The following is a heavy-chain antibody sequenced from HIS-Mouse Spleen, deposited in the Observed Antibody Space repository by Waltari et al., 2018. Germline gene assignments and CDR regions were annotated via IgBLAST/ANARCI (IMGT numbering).Heavy chain of an antibody. CDR2: IYSGGST. CDR1: GFTVSSHS. J-gene: IGHJ4*02. D-gene: IGHD6-13*01. Sequence: EVQLVETGGGLIQPGGSLRLSCAASGFTVSSHSMSWVRQAPGKGLEWVSVIYSGGSTYYADSVKGRFTISRDNSKNTLYLQMNSLRAEDTAVYYCARDHSSSRDYWGQGTLVTVSS. CDR3: ARDHSSSRDY. V-gene: IGHV3-53*02.